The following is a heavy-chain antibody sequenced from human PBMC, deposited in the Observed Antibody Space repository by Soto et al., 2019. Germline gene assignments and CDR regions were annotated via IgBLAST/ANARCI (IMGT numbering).Heavy chain of an antibody. CDR2: ISYVETTT. CDR3: VRARQNLVVNEYFQY. CDR1: GFSFSAYA. V-gene: IGHV3-30-3*01. Sequence: QVQLVESGGGVVQPGRSLRLSCAASGFSFSAYAIHWVRQAPGKGLEWVALISYVETTTYYADSVKGRFTISRDNSKNTLYLQMNSLRSEDTAVYYCVRARQNLVVNEYFQYWGQGTLVIVSS. D-gene: IGHD2-8*02. J-gene: IGHJ1*01.